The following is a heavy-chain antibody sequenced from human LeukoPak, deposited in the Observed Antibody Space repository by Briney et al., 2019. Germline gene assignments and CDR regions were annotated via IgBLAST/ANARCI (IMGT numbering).Heavy chain of an antibody. CDR1: GYSFTSYW. CDR3: ARRKIVVVPAAEEAAFDI. CDR2: IYPGASDT. D-gene: IGHD2-2*01. V-gene: IGHV5-51*01. J-gene: IGHJ3*02. Sequence: GESLKISCKGSGYSFTSYWIGWVREMPGKGLEGMGIIYPGASDTRYSPSFQGQVNISADKSISTAYLQWSSLKASDTAMYYCARRKIVVVPAAEEAAFDIWGQGTMVTVSS.